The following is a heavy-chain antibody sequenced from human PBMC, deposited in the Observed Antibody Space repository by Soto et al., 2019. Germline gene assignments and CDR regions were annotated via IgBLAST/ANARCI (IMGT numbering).Heavy chain of an antibody. V-gene: IGHV4-59*11. CDR2: IYYSGSN. Sequence: SETLSRTCTVSCGSISSHSWSWLRQPPGEGLEWIGYIYYSGSNDYNPSLKSRVTISVDTSKNQFSLKLSSVTAADTAVYYCARNALLSRGYDFDYWAQGTMVTLSS. J-gene: IGHJ4*02. CDR3: ARNALLSRGYDFDY. D-gene: IGHD5-12*01. CDR1: CGSISSHS.